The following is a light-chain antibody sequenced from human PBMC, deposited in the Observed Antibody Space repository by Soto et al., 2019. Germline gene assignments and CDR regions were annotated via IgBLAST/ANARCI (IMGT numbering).Light chain of an antibody. J-gene: IGKJ1*01. Sequence: VMTQSPATLSVSPGERATLSCRASQTVSSSLAWYQQKPGQAPRLLIYGASTRATGVPASFSGSGSGTEFTLTISSLQSEDFAVYYCQQYSDWPRTFGQGTKVDIK. V-gene: IGKV3-15*01. CDR1: QTVSSS. CDR3: QQYSDWPRT. CDR2: GAS.